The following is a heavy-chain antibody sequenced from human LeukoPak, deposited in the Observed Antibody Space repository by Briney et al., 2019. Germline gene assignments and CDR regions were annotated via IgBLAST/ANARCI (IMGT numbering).Heavy chain of an antibody. D-gene: IGHD6-13*01. CDR2: ISYDGSNK. CDR1: GFTFSSYG. Sequence: GGSLRLSCAASGFTFSSYGMHWVRQAPGKGLEWVAVISYDGSNKYYADSVKGRFTISRDNAKNSLYLQMNSLRAEDTALYYCAKDIHIAAADNDYYYYGMDVWGQGTTVTVSS. V-gene: IGHV3-30*18. J-gene: IGHJ6*02. CDR3: AKDIHIAAADNDYYYYGMDV.